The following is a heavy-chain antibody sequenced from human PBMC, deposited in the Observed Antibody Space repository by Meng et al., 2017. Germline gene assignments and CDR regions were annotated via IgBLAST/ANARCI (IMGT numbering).Heavy chain of an antibody. CDR3: ARVGGDYDWYFDL. J-gene: IGHJ2*01. V-gene: IGHV3-13*01. CDR1: GFTFSSYD. CDR2: IGTAGDT. Sequence: EGSLLVAGGGLVQPGGSLRLSCAASGFTFSSYDMHWVRQATGKGLEWVSAIGTAGDTYYPGSVKGRFTISRENAKNSLYLQMNSLRAGDTAVYYCARVGGDYDWYFDLWGRGTLVTVSS. D-gene: IGHD4-17*01.